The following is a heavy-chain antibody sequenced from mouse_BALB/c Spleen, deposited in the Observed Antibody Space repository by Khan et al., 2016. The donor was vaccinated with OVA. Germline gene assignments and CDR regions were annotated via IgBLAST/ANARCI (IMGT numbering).Heavy chain of an antibody. D-gene: IGHD1-1*01. V-gene: IGHV3-5*02. CDR3: ARDEYYGYWYFDV. J-gene: IGHJ1*01. CDR2: IYYSGTI. Sequence: VQLKESGPGLVKPSQTVSLTCTVTGISITPRNYRWSWIRQFPGNKLEWIGYIYYSGTITYNPSLTSRATITRDTSKNQFFLEMNSLTAEDTATYYCARDEYYGYWYFDVWGAGTTVTVSS. CDR1: GISITPRNYR.